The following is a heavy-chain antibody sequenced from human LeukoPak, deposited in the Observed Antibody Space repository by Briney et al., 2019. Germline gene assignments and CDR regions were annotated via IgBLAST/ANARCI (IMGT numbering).Heavy chain of an antibody. J-gene: IGHJ6*02. V-gene: IGHV3-30*18. CDR2: ISFDGSNK. Sequence: GGSLRLSCVASGFTFSSHGIHWVRQAPGKGLEWVAVISFDGSNKYFADSVKGRFTISRDNSKNTLYLQMNSLRAEDTAVYYCAKGVSSGWHYYYYYYGMDVWGQGTTVTVSS. D-gene: IGHD6-19*01. CDR3: AKGVSSGWHYYYYYYGMDV. CDR1: GFTFSSHG.